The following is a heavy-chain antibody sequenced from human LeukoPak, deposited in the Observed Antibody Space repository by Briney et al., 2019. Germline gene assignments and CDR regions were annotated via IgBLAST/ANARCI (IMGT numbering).Heavy chain of an antibody. V-gene: IGHV1-69*04. J-gene: IGHJ4*02. CDR1: GGTFSSYA. CDR3: ARLGPTGSYYFVY. Sequence: GASVKVSCKASGGTFSSYAISWVRQAPGQGLEWMGRIIPILGIANYAQKFQGRVTITADKSTSTAYMELSSLRSEDTAVYYCARLGPTGSYYFVYWGQGTLVTVSS. CDR2: IIPILGIA. D-gene: IGHD3-9*01.